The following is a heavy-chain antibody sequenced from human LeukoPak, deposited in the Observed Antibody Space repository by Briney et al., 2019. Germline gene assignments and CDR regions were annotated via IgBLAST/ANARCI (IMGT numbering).Heavy chain of an antibody. Sequence: SETLSLTCTVSGGSISSYYWSWIRQPPGKGLEWIGYIYYSGSTNYNPSLKSRVTISVDTSKNQFSLKLSSVTAADTAVYYCARRKGIYSSSVSWFDPWGQGTLVTVSS. D-gene: IGHD6-13*01. CDR1: GGSISSYY. CDR3: ARRKGIYSSSVSWFDP. CDR2: IYYSGST. V-gene: IGHV4-59*01. J-gene: IGHJ5*02.